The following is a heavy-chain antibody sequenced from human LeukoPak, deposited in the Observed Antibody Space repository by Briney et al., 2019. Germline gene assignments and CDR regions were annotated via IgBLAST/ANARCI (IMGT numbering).Heavy chain of an antibody. CDR2: ISWNSGSI. V-gene: IGHV3-9*01. J-gene: IGHJ4*02. CDR3: AKDNSIAAAGNRVFDY. Sequence: GGSLRLSCVASGFTFEDYAMYWVRQAPGKGLEWVSGISWNSGSIDYADSVKGRFTISRDNAKNSLYLQMNSLRAEDTALYYCAKDNSIAAAGNRVFDYWGQGTLVTVSS. CDR1: GFTFEDYA. D-gene: IGHD6-13*01.